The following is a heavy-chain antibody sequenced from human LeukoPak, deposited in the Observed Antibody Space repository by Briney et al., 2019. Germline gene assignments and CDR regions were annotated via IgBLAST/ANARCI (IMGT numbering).Heavy chain of an antibody. Sequence: SETLSLTCAVYGGSFSGYYWSWIRQPPGKGLEWIGEINHSGSTNYNPSLKSRVTISVDTSKNQFSLKLSSVTAADTAVYYCARGTQQWLVRRYFDYWGQGTLVTVSS. CDR2: INHSGST. J-gene: IGHJ4*02. V-gene: IGHV4-34*01. D-gene: IGHD6-19*01. CDR1: GGSFSGYY. CDR3: ARGTQQWLVRRYFDY.